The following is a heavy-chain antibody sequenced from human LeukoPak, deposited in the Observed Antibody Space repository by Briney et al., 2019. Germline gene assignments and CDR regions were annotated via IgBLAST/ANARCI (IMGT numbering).Heavy chain of an antibody. CDR3: ARVVAVAGLYYFDY. D-gene: IGHD6-19*01. CDR2: IRGDSSET. J-gene: IGHJ4*02. CDR1: GFTFSSYS. V-gene: IGHV3-21*01. Sequence: GGSLRLSCAGSGFTFSSYSMIWVRQAPGKGLEWVSSIRGDSSETRHAGSVMGRFTISRDNAKNSLYLQMNSLRAEDTAVYYCARVVAVAGLYYFDYWGQGTLVTVSS.